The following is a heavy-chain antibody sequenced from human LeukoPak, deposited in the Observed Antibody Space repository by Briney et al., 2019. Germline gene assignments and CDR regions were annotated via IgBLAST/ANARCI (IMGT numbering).Heavy chain of an antibody. CDR2: XYPGDSDT. D-gene: IGHD6-19*01. J-gene: IGHJ5*02. V-gene: IGHV5-51*01. Sequence: GESLKISCKGSGYSFTSYWIGWVRQMPGKGLXXXXXXYPGDSDTRYSPSFQGQVTISADKSISTAYLQWSSLKASDTAMYYCARLVWGSSGWPNWFDPWGQGTLVTVSS. CDR1: GYSFTSYW. CDR3: ARLVWGSSGWPNWFDP.